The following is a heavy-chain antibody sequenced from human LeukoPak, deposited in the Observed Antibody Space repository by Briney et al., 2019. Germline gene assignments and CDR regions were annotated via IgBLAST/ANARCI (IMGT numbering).Heavy chain of an antibody. D-gene: IGHD2-15*01. CDR3: AREGCSGLSCSDY. V-gene: IGHV3-53*01. J-gene: IGHJ4*02. CDR2: IYRGGST. CDR1: GFTVSSNY. Sequence: GGSLRLSCAASGFTVSSNYMSWVRQAPGKGLEWVSVIYRGGSTYLADSVKGRFAISRDNSKNTLYLQMNSLRAEDTAVYYCAREGCSGLSCSDYWGQGTLVTVSS.